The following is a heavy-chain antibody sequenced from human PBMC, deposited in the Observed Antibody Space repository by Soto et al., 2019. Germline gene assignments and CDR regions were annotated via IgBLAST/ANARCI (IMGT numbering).Heavy chain of an antibody. CDR1: GYTFSSYG. CDR3: ARVGYCSSTSCSLWGFFGTQDY. Sequence: VSVNLSCKASGYTFSSYGISWGRQAPGQGLEWMGWISAYNGNTNYAQKLQGRVTMTTDTSTSTAYMELRSLRSDDTAVYYCARVGYCSSTSCSLWGFFGTQDYWGQGTLLTVSS. V-gene: IGHV1-18*01. CDR2: ISAYNGNT. D-gene: IGHD2-2*03. J-gene: IGHJ4*02.